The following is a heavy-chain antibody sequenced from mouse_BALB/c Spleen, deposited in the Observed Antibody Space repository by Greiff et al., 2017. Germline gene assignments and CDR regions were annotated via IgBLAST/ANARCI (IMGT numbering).Heavy chain of an antibody. J-gene: IGHJ3*01. D-gene: IGHD2-10*02. Sequence: EVQLQESGGGLVQPGGSRKLSCAASGFTFSSFGMHWVRQAPEKGLEWVAYISSGSSTIYYADTVKGRFTISRDNPKNTLFLQMTSLRSEDTAMYYCAREKYGNSFFAYWGQGTLVTVSA. CDR2: ISSGSSTI. V-gene: IGHV5-17*02. CDR3: AREKYGNSFFAY. CDR1: GFTFSSFG.